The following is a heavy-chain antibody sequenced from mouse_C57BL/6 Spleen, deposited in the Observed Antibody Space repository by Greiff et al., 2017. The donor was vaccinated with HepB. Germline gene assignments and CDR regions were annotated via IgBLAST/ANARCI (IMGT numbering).Heavy chain of an antibody. Sequence: EVKLMESGEGLVKPGGSLKLSCAASGFTFSSYAMSWVRQTPEKRLEWVAYISSGGDYIYYADTVKGRFTISRDNARNTLYLQMSSLKSEDTAMYYCTRDRDSSGYDAMDYWGQGTSVTVSS. CDR2: ISSGGDYI. CDR3: TRDRDSSGYDAMDY. V-gene: IGHV5-9-1*02. CDR1: GFTFSSYA. J-gene: IGHJ4*01. D-gene: IGHD3-2*02.